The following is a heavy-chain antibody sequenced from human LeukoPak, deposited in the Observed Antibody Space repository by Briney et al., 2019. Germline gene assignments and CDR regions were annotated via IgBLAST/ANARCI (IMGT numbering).Heavy chain of an antibody. CDR1: GFTFNKYR. V-gene: IGHV3-7*01. J-gene: IGHJ4*02. CDR3: ARSQSTMATWSLDY. CDR2: INQDGSDI. Sequence: GGSLRLSCATSGFTFNKYRMTWVRQAPGKGLEWVANINQDGSDIYYLDSLGGRFTISRDNADGSLFLHMDSLTVEDTAVYYCARSQSTMATWSLDYWGRGTRVTVSS. D-gene: IGHD5-24*01.